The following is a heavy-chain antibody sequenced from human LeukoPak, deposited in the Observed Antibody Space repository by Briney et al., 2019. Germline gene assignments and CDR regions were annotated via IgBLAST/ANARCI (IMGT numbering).Heavy chain of an antibody. CDR1: GYSISSGYY. CDR3: ARARIAATFDY. CDR2: IYHSGST. V-gene: IGHV4-38-2*02. Sequence: SETLSLTCTVSGYSISSGYYWGWIRQPPGKGLEWIGRIYHSGSTYYNPTLKSRVTISLDTSKNQVTLKLSSVTAADTAVYYCARARIAATFDYWGQGTLVTVSS. D-gene: IGHD2-15*01. J-gene: IGHJ4*02.